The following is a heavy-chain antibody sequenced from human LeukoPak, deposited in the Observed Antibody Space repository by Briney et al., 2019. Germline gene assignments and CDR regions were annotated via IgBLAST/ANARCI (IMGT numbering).Heavy chain of an antibody. V-gene: IGHV4-59*01. CDR1: GGSISSYY. CDR2: IYYSGST. D-gene: IGHD3-3*01. J-gene: IGHJ6*04. Sequence: SETLSLTCTVSGGSISSYYWSWIRQPPGKGLEWIGYIYYSGSTNYNPSLKSRVTISVDTSKNQFSLKLSSVTAADTAVHYCARLENRDYYYYGMDVWGKGTTVTVSS. CDR3: ARLENRDYYYYGMDV.